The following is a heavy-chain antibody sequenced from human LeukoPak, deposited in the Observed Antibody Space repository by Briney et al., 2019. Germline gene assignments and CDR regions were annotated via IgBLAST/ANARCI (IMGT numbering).Heavy chain of an antibody. CDR3: AREALGGWFGDNDAFDI. Sequence: GGSLRLSCAASGFAFSGYVMHWVRQAPGKGLEYVSAISSNGGSIYYANSVKGRFTISRDNSKNTLYLQMGSLRAEDMAVYYCAREALGGWFGDNDAFDIWGQGTMVTVSS. J-gene: IGHJ3*02. CDR1: GFAFSGYV. CDR2: ISSNGGSI. D-gene: IGHD3-10*01. V-gene: IGHV3-64*01.